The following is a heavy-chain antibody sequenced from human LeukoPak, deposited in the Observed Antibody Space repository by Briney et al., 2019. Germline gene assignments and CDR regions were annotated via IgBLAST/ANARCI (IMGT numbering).Heavy chain of an antibody. CDR1: GYTFTSYD. J-gene: IGHJ4*02. D-gene: IGHD3-22*01. CDR2: MNPNSANT. V-gene: IGHV1-8*03. Sequence: ASVKVSCKASGYTFTSYDINWVRQATGQGLEWMGWMNPNSANTAYTQKFQGRVTITRNTSISTAYMELSSLRSEDTAVYYCARVAVANYYDTSGYYYGYFDYWGQGTLVTVSS. CDR3: ARVAVANYYDTSGYYYGYFDY.